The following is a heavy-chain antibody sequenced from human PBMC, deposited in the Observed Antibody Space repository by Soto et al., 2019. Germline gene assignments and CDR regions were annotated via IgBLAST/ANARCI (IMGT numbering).Heavy chain of an antibody. Sequence: EVQLVESGGGLVKPGGSLRLSCAVSGFTFSSYSMNWVRQAPGKGLEWVSSISSSSSYIYYADSVKGRFTISRDNAKNSLYLQMNSLRAEDTAVYYCARDTGRVDIVATHRGLVDYWGQGTLVTVSS. CDR1: GFTFSSYS. CDR2: ISSSSSYI. J-gene: IGHJ4*02. CDR3: ARDTGRVDIVATHRGLVDY. V-gene: IGHV3-21*01. D-gene: IGHD5-12*01.